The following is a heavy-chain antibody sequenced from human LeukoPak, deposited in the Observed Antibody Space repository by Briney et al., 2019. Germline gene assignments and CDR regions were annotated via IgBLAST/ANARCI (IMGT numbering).Heavy chain of an antibody. CDR3: ARRRGGYNYGYFDY. Sequence: SQTLSLTCTVSGGSISSGSYYWSWIRQPAGKGLEWIGRIYTSGSTNYNPSLKSRVTISVDTSKNQSSLKLSSVTAADTAVYYCARRRGGYNYGYFDYWGQGTLVTVSS. CDR2: IYTSGST. J-gene: IGHJ4*02. D-gene: IGHD5-24*01. CDR1: GGSISSGSYY. V-gene: IGHV4-61*02.